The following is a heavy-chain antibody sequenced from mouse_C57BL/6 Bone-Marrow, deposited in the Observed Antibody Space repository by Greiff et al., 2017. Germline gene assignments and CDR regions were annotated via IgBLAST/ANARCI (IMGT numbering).Heavy chain of an antibody. CDR2: IHPNSGST. CDR1: GYTFTSYW. J-gene: IGHJ1*01. CDR3: ARDFDV. V-gene: IGHV1-64*01. Sequence: QVQLQQPGAELVQPGASVKLSCKASGYTFTSYWMHWVKQRPGQGLEWIGMIHPNSGSTNYNEKFKSKATLTVDKSSSTAYMQLNSLTSADSAVYDCARDFDVWGQGTTGTVSA.